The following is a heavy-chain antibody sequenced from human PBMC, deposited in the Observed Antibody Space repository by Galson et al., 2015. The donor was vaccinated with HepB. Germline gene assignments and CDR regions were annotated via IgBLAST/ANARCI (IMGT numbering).Heavy chain of an antibody. CDR2: IYYSGST. Sequence: ATLSLTCSVSGDSISSSSYYWGWIRQPPGEGLGWIGTIYYSGSTYYNPSLKSRVTISVDTSKNQFSLKLSTVTAAGTAVYYCARPSRDILTGLNAFDVWGQGTMVTVSS. D-gene: IGHD3-9*01. CDR1: GDSISSSSYY. CDR3: ARPSRDILTGLNAFDV. J-gene: IGHJ3*01. V-gene: IGHV4-39*01.